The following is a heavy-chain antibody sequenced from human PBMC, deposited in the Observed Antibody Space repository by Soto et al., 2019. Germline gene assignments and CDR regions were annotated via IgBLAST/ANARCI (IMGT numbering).Heavy chain of an antibody. Sequence: ADSVKGRFTISRDNSKNTLYLQMNSLRAEDTAVYYCAKGDRIAAAGHFDYWGQGTLVTVSS. V-gene: IGHV3-30*02. CDR3: AKGDRIAAAGHFDY. J-gene: IGHJ4*02. D-gene: IGHD6-13*01.